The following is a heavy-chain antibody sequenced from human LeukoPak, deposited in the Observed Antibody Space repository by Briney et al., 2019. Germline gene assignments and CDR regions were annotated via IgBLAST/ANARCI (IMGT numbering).Heavy chain of an antibody. D-gene: IGHD3-10*01. V-gene: IGHV1-18*01. Sequence: ASVKVYCKAFGYTLTNSGISWVRQAPGQGLEWMGWISAYNGDTHYAQKFQGRVTMTTDTSTSTAYMEVRSLRSDDTAMYYCAREGRGRVWGTSAGYYYYVDVWGQGTTVTVSS. J-gene: IGHJ6*02. CDR2: ISAYNGDT. CDR3: AREGRGRVWGTSAGYYYYVDV. CDR1: GYTLTNSG.